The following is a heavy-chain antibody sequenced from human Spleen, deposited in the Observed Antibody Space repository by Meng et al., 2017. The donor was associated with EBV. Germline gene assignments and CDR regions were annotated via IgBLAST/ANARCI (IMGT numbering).Heavy chain of an antibody. V-gene: IGHV4-4*02. CDR2: IYPSGST. CDR3: ARAPNDGYHPLGY. CDR1: VGSISSSNC. J-gene: IGHJ4*02. Sequence: GSGLCRPSGPLSPTCAGAVGSISSSNCWSWVGQPPGKGLEWIGEIYPSGSTNYNPSLESRVTISVDKSKNQFSLRLNSVTAADTAVYYCARAPNDGYHPLGYWGQGTLVTVSS. D-gene: IGHD5-24*01.